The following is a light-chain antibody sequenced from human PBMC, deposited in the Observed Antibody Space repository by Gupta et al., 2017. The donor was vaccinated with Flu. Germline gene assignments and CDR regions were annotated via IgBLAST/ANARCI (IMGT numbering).Light chain of an antibody. V-gene: IGKV1-39*01. Sequence: DIQMTQSPSSLSASVGDRVTITCRAGESINSYLNWYQQKPGKAPKLLIYAASSLQSGVPSRFSGSGSGTXFTLTVXSLQPEDFATYYCQQSYSAPWTFGXGTKVEI. CDR1: ESINSY. CDR3: QQSYSAPWT. CDR2: AAS. J-gene: IGKJ1*01.